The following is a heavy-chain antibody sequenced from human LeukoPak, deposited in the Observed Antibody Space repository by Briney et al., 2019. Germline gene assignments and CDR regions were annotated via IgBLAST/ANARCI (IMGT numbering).Heavy chain of an antibody. CDR2: IKQDGSEK. D-gene: IGHD4-23*01. Sequence: GGSLRLSCAASGFTFSSYWVSWVRQAPGKGLEWVANIKQDGSEKYYVDSVKGRFTISRDNAKNSLYLQMNSLRAEDTAVYYCARSTDYGGNFLFDYWGQGTLVTVSS. CDR1: GFTFSSYW. V-gene: IGHV3-7*01. CDR3: ARSTDYGGNFLFDY. J-gene: IGHJ4*02.